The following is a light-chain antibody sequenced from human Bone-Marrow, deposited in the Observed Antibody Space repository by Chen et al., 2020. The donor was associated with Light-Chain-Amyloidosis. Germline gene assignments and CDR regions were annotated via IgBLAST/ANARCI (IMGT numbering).Light chain of an antibody. Sequence: DIQMSQSPSTLAASVGDRVTITCRASQSMDSWVAWYQQKPGRAPKVLIYKKSNLQNGVPSRFSGSGSGTEFTLTISSLQPDDFATYFCQQSNSYPWTFGQGTQVEIK. CDR1: QSMDSW. CDR3: QQSNSYPWT. J-gene: IGKJ1*01. V-gene: IGKV1-5*03. CDR2: KKS.